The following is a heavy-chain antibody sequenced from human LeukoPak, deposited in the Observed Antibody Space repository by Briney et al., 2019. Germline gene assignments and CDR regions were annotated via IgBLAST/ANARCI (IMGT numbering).Heavy chain of an antibody. J-gene: IGHJ4*02. Sequence: GGSLRLSCAASGFSFSNDWMCWVRQAPGKGLEWVANINQDESKKYYVDSVKGRFTISRDNAKSSLYLQMSSLRAGDTAVYYCARDHAYRTDYWGQGTLVTVSS. CDR2: INQDESKK. CDR3: ARDHAYRTDY. D-gene: IGHD2-2*01. CDR1: GFSFSNDW. V-gene: IGHV3-7*01.